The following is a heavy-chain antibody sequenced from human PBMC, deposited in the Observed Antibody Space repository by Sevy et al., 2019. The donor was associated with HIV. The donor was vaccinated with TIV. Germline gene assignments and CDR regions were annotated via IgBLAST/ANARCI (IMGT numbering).Heavy chain of an antibody. J-gene: IGHJ1*01. Sequence: GGSLRLSCAASGFTFSSYAMSWVRQAPGKGLEWVSAISGSGGSTYYADSVKGRFTISRDNSKNTLYLQMNSLRAEDTAVYYCAKDHHFCSSTSCRPEYFQHWGQGTLVTVSS. CDR3: AKDHHFCSSTSCRPEYFQH. D-gene: IGHD2-2*01. V-gene: IGHV3-23*01. CDR2: ISGSGGST. CDR1: GFTFSSYA.